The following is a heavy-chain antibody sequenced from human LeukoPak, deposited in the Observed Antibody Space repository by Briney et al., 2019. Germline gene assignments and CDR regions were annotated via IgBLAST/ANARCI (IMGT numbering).Heavy chain of an antibody. V-gene: IGHV1-46*01. J-gene: IGHJ5*02. CDR3: ARDQDFRNAVAVNNWFDP. Sequence: GASVKVSCKASGYTFTSYYMHWVRQAPGQGLEWMGIINPSGGSTSYAQKFQDRVTMTRDMSTSTVYMELSSLRSEDTAVYYCARDQDFRNAVAVNNWFDPWGQGTLVTVSS. D-gene: IGHD6-19*01. CDR1: GYTFTSYY. CDR2: INPSGGST.